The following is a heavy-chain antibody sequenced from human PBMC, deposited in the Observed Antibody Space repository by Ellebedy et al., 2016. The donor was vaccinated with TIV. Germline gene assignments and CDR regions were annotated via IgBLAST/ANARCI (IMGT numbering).Heavy chain of an antibody. V-gene: IGHV3-23*01. D-gene: IGHD5-18*01. J-gene: IGHJ3*01. CDR1: GFTFSSYA. CDR3: ANAVYGYADSGAFHF. CDR2: LSSSGGSS. Sequence: GESLKISCAASGFTFSSYAMNWVRQGPGKGLEWVSGLSSSGGSSDYADSVKGRFTISRDNSKNTLYLQMNSLRAEDTAVYYCANAVYGYADSGAFHFWGQGTMVSVSS.